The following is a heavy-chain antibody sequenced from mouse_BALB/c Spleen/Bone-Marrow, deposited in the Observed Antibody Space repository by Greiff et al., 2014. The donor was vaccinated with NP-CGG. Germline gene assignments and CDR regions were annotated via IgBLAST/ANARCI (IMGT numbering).Heavy chain of an antibody. Sequence: VQLQQSGGGLVQPGGSRKLSCAASGFTFSSFGMHWVRQAPEKGPEWVAYISSGSSTIYYADTVKGRFTISRDNPKNTLFLQMTSLRSEDTAMYYCARSDGNYDYAMDYWGQGTSVTVSS. CDR3: ARSDGNYDYAMDY. V-gene: IGHV5-17*02. CDR1: GFTFSSFG. CDR2: ISSGSSTI. J-gene: IGHJ4*01. D-gene: IGHD2-1*01.